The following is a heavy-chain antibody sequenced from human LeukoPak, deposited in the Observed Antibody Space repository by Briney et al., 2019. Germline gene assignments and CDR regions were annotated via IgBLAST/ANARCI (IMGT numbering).Heavy chain of an antibody. CDR3: GIGYSSFNY. J-gene: IGHJ4*02. CDR1: GGSFSGYY. V-gene: IGHV4-34*01. CDR2: INHSGST. Sequence: SETLSLTCAVYGGSFSGYYWSWIRQPPGKGLEWIGEINHSGSTNYNPSLKSRVTISVDTSKNLFSLKLSSVTAADTAVYYCGIGYSSFNYWGQGTLVTVSS. D-gene: IGHD6-19*01.